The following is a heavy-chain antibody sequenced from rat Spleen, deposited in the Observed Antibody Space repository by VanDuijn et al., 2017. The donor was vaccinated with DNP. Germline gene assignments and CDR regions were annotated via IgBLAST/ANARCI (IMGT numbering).Heavy chain of an antibody. Sequence: EVQLVESGGDLVQPGRSLKLSCVASGFTFNNYWMTWIRQAPTKGLEWVASISTGGGNTYYRDSVKGRFTISRDNAKSTLYLQMDSLRSEDMATYYCARTYNSGYGGFAYWGQGTLVTVSS. J-gene: IGHJ3*01. CDR3: ARTYNSGYGGFAY. CDR1: GFTFNNYW. CDR2: ISTGGGNT. D-gene: IGHD4-3*01. V-gene: IGHV5-25*01.